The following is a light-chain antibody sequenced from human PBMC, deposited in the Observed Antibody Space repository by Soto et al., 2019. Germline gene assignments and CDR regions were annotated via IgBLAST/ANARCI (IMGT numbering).Light chain of an antibody. CDR2: ENI. V-gene: IGLV1-51*02. CDR3: GTWDSSLRGVV. J-gene: IGLJ3*02. CDR1: SSNIGKSY. Sequence: QSVLTQPPSVSAAPGQKVTIFCSGSSSNIGKSYVSWYQQLPGTAPKLLIYENIKRPSGIPDRFSGSKSGTSATLDITGLQTGDEADYYCGTWDSSLRGVVFGGGTKVTVL.